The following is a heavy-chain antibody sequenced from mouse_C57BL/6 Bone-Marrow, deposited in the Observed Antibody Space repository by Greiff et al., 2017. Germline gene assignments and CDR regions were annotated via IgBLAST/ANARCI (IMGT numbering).Heavy chain of an antibody. D-gene: IGHD2-2*01. CDR3: ARRGGLRRYFDV. V-gene: IGHV5-6*01. CDR1: GFTFSSYG. Sequence: VQLKESGGDLVKPGGSLKLSCAASGFTFSSYGMSWVRQTPDKRLEWVATISSGGSYTYYPDSVKGRFTISRDNAKNTLYLQMSSLKSEDTAMYYGARRGGLRRYFDVWGTGTTVTVSS. CDR2: ISSGGSYT. J-gene: IGHJ1*03.